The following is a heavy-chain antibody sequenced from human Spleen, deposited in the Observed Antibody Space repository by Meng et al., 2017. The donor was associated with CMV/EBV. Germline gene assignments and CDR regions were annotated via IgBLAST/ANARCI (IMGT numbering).Heavy chain of an antibody. Sequence: FTSYWLGWARQMPGKGLEWMGIINPDDSDSRYSPSFQGQVTISADKSISTAYLQWSSLKASDTAMYYCARQGYNGSYFLFGYWGLDYWGQGTLVTVSS. V-gene: IGHV5-51*01. CDR1: FTSYW. J-gene: IGHJ4*02. CDR2: INPDDSDS. CDR3: ARQGYNGSYFLFGYWGLDY. D-gene: IGHD1-26*01.